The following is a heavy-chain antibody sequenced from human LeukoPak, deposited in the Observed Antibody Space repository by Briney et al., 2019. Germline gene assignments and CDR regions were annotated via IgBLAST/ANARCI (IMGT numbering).Heavy chain of an antibody. V-gene: IGHV3-30-3*01. CDR1: GFTFSSYA. Sequence: GGSLRLSCAASGFTFSSYAMHWVRQAPGKGLEWVAVISYDGSSKYYADSVKGRFTISRDNSKSTLYLQMNSLRAEDTAVYYCAHSSGYYWSVGYFDYWGQGTLVTVSS. D-gene: IGHD3-22*01. CDR3: AHSSGYYWSVGYFDY. CDR2: ISYDGSSK. J-gene: IGHJ4*02.